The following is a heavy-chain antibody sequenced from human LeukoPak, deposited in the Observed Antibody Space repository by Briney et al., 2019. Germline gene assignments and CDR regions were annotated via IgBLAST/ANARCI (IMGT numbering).Heavy chain of an antibody. CDR1: GGSISSYY. Sequence: SETLSLTCTVSGGSISSYYWSWIRQPPGKGLEWIGYIHYSGSTNYNPSLKSRVTISVDTSKNQFSLKLSSVTAADTAVYYCARAHCSSTSCHVDAFDIWGQGTMVTVSS. D-gene: IGHD2-2*01. V-gene: IGHV4-59*01. CDR2: IHYSGST. J-gene: IGHJ3*02. CDR3: ARAHCSSTSCHVDAFDI.